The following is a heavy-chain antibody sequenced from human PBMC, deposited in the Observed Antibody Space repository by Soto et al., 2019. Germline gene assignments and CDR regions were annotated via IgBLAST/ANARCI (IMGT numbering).Heavy chain of an antibody. CDR2: IYWDDDK. CDR3: AHSSRYAAFDI. CDR1: GFSLSSSGVS. Sequence: QITLKESGPTLVKATQTLTLTCSFSGFSLSSSGVSVGWIRQPPGKALEWLALIYWDDDKRYSPSLKNRLTITQDTSKTPLVLSMTNMAPVNTGTFYCAHSSRYAAFDIWGQGTLVTVSS. J-gene: IGHJ3*02. D-gene: IGHD3-9*01. V-gene: IGHV2-5*02.